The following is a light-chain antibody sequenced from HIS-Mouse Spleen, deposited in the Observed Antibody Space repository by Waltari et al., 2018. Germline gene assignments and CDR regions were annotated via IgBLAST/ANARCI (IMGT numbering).Light chain of an antibody. Sequence: QSALTQPRSVSGSPGQSVTISCTGTSSDVGGYNYVSWYQQHPGEAPKLMIYDVSKRPTXVPARFSGAKSGNTASLTISGLQAEDEADYYCCSYAGSYRVFGTGTKVTV. CDR1: SSDVGGYNY. CDR3: CSYAGSYRV. J-gene: IGLJ1*01. CDR2: DVS. V-gene: IGLV2-11*01.